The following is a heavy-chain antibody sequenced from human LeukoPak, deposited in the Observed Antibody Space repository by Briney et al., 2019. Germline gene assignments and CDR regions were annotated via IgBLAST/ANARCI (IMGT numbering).Heavy chain of an antibody. J-gene: IGHJ6*03. CDR3: ARDVLPAAIYYYYYMDV. CDR2: ISSSSSYI. D-gene: IGHD2-2*01. V-gene: IGHV3-21*01. Sequence: PGGSLRLSCAASGFTFSSYSMNWVRQAPGKGLEWVSSISSSSSYIYYADSVKGRFTISRDNAKNSLYLQMNSLRAEDTAVYYCARDVLPAAIYYYYYMDVWGKGTTVTVSS. CDR1: GFTFSSYS.